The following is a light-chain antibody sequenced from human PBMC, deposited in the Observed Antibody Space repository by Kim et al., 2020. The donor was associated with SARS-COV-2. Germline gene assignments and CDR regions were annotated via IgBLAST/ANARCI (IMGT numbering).Light chain of an antibody. V-gene: IGLV2-14*03. CDR2: DVS. Sequence: GQSITISCTGTSSLVGDYNYVSWYQQHPGKAPKLMIYDVSYRPSGVSTRFSGSKSGNTASLTISGLQAEDEADYYCTSYTSSSTLVFGGGTQLTVL. J-gene: IGLJ3*02. CDR1: SSLVGDYNY. CDR3: TSYTSSSTLV.